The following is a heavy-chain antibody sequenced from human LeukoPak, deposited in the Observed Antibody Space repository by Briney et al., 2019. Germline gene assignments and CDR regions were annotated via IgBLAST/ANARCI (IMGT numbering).Heavy chain of an antibody. V-gene: IGHV3-48*01. CDR2: ISSGGSTI. D-gene: IGHD5-12*01. CDR3: ARDENGDSDFDL. J-gene: IGHJ2*01. Sequence: GGSLRLSCAASGFTFSNYDMNWVRQAPGKGLEWVSFISSGGSTIFYADSVKGRFTISRDDAKNSLYVQMNNLRVEDTAVYYCARDENGDSDFDLWGRGTLVTVSS. CDR1: GFTFSNYD.